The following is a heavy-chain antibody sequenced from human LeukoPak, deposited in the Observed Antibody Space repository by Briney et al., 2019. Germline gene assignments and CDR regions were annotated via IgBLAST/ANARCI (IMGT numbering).Heavy chain of an antibody. CDR3: ARGHYGMGV. CDR1: GITFSSIW. J-gene: IGHJ6*02. CDR2: LKQDGSEQ. Sequence: PGGSLRLSCGASGITFSSIWMSWVRRAPGKGREWVAYLKQDGSEQSYVDSVRGRIAIHRDNAENSLYCQINVLRAEDTAVYYCARGHYGMGVLGQGTTGTVSS. V-gene: IGHV3-7*03.